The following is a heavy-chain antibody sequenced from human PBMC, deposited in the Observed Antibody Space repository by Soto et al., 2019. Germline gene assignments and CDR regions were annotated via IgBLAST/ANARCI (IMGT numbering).Heavy chain of an antibody. CDR1: GFNIGNNW. J-gene: IGHJ4*02. Sequence: EVQLVESGGGLVQPGGSLRLSCAASGFNIGNNWMHWVRQAPGKGLEWVSRMNSDGRTTNYADSVKGRFTVSRDNAKNTLYLQMNSLRAEDTSVYYCATAEVDYWGPGTLVTVSS. CDR3: ATAEVDY. CDR2: MNSDGRTT. V-gene: IGHV3-74*01.